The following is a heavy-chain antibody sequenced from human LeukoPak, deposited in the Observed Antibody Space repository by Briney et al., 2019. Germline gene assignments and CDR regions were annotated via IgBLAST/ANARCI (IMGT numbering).Heavy chain of an antibody. J-gene: IGHJ6*02. V-gene: IGHV3-74*01. CDR3: ARRSDISMVRVVTYGMDV. Sequence: PGGSLRLSCAASGFTFSSYWMHWVRQAPGKGLVWVSRINGDGSSTNYADSVKGRFTISRDNTKNTLYLQMDSLRAEDTAVYYCARRSDISMVRVVTYGMDVWGQGTTVTVSS. CDR2: INGDGSST. CDR1: GFTFSSYW. D-gene: IGHD3-10*01.